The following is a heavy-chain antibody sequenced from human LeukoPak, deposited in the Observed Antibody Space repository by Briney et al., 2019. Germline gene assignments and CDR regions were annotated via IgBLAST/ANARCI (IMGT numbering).Heavy chain of an antibody. CDR3: ARGGSSWQSFDY. CDR1: GGSISSYY. J-gene: IGHJ4*02. V-gene: IGHV4-4*07. CDR2: IYTSGST. Sequence: SETLSLTCTVSGGSISSYYWSWIRQAAGKGLQWIGRIYTSGSTDYNPSLKTRLTMSVDTSRNQFSLKLSSVTAADTAVYYCARGGSSWQSFDYWGQGTRVTVSS. D-gene: IGHD6-13*01.